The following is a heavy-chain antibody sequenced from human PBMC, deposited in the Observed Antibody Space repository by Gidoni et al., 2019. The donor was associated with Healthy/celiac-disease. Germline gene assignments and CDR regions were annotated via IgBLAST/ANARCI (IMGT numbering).Heavy chain of an antibody. CDR1: GFNFSRYA. J-gene: IGHJ4*02. CDR3: ARAPDFLTSYYYDSSGYYY. D-gene: IGHD3-22*01. V-gene: IGHV3-30-3*01. Sequence: QVQLVESGGGVVQPGRSLRLSCAASGFNFSRYAMHWVRQAPGKGLEWVAVISYDGSNKYYADSVKGRFTISRDNSKNTLYLQMNSLRAEDTAVYYCARAPDFLTSYYYDSSGYYYWGQGTLVTVSS. CDR2: ISYDGSNK.